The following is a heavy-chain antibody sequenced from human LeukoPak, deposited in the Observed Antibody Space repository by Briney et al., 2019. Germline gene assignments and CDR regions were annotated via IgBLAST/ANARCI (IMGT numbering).Heavy chain of an antibody. V-gene: IGHV5-51*01. CDR1: GSCFTSYW. D-gene: IGHD3-22*01. Sequence: GASLHISCPGSGSCFTSYWIGWVRPTRGKGLGWMGIIYPGDSDTRYSPSFQGQVTISADKSIRTAYLQWSSLKASDTAMYYCARGFLRLNYYDSSGYYPHAFDIWGHGTMVTVS. CDR3: ARGFLRLNYYDSSGYYPHAFDI. CDR2: IYPGDSDT. J-gene: IGHJ3*02.